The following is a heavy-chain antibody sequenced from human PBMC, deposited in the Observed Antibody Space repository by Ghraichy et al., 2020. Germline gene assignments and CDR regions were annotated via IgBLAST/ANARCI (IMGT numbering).Heavy chain of an antibody. CDR1: GFTFSSYS. CDR3: ARDYYDSSGYYYPAAFDM. Sequence: GGSLRLSCAASGFTFSSYSMNWVRQAPGKGLEWVSYISSSSSTIYYADSVKGRFTISRDNAKNSLYLQMNSLRDEDTAVYYCARDYYDSSGYYYPAAFDMWGQGTMVTVSS. J-gene: IGHJ3*02. V-gene: IGHV3-48*02. D-gene: IGHD3-22*01. CDR2: ISSSSSTI.